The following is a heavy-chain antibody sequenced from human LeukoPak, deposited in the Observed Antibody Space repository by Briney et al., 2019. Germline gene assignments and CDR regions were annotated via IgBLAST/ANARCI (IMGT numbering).Heavy chain of an antibody. CDR3: EGGRGVINYYYYGMDV. D-gene: IGHD3-16*02. CDR2: IYYSGST. Sequence: SETLSLTCTVSGGSISSSSYYWGWIRQPPGKGLEWLGSIYYSGSTYYNPSLKSRVTISVDTSKNQFSLKLSSVTAADTAVYYCEGGRGVINYYYYGMDVWGQGTTVTVSS. J-gene: IGHJ6*02. CDR1: GGSISSSSYY. V-gene: IGHV4-39*01.